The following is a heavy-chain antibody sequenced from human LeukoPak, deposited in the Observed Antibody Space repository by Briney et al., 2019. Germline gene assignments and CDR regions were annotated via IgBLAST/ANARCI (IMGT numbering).Heavy chain of an antibody. D-gene: IGHD3-3*01. J-gene: IGHJ5*02. V-gene: IGHV1-69*05. CDR1: GGTFSSYA. CDR3: ARSITIFGVVINNWFDP. CDR2: IIPIFGTA. Sequence: SVKVSCKASGGTFSSYAISWVRQAPGQGLEWMGGIIPIFGTANYAQKFQGRVTLTTDSTTSTAYMELRSLRSDDPAVYYFARSITIFGVVINNWFDPWGQGTLVTVSS.